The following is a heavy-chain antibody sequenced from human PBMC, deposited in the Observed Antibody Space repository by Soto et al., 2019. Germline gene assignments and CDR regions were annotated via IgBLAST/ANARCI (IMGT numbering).Heavy chain of an antibody. Sequence: ASVKVSCKASGYTFTGCYMHWVGQAAGQGLEWMGGINPNSGGTNYAQKFQGRVTMTRDTSISTAYMELSRLRSDDTAVYYCARTIFEGDYYYGMDVWGQGTTVTVSS. J-gene: IGHJ6*02. CDR2: INPNSGGT. CDR1: GYTFTGCY. V-gene: IGHV1-2*02. CDR3: ARTIFEGDYYYGMDV. D-gene: IGHD3-3*01.